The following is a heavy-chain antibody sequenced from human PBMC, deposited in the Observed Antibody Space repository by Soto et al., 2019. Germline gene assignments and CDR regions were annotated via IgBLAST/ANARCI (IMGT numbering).Heavy chain of an antibody. CDR2: ISGSGTTI. J-gene: IGHJ4*02. V-gene: IGHV3-48*02. CDR3: ARLGAY. CDR1: GFDFSNYV. Sequence: EVQLVESGGGLVHPGGSLRLSCVVSGFDFSNYVMNWVRQAPGKGLEWISYISGSGTTILYADSVKGRFTVSRDNAKNSLYLEMNSLRDEDTAVYYCARLGAYWGQGTLVTVSS.